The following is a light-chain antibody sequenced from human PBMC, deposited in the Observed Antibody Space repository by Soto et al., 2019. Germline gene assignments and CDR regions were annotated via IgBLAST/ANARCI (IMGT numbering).Light chain of an antibody. CDR2: GAS. Sequence: EVVMTQSPATLSVSPGERATLSCRASQSVNANLAWYQQKPGQAPRLLIHGASNRATGIPARFSGSGFGTEFIPTISSPQSEDFAVYYRQQHNTWLWTLGQGTKVEI. J-gene: IGKJ1*01. CDR1: QSVNAN. CDR3: QQHNTWLWT. V-gene: IGKV3-15*01.